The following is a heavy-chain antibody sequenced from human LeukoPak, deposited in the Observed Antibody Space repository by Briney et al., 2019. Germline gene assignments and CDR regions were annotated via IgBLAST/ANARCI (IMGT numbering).Heavy chain of an antibody. CDR2: INHSEST. V-gene: IGHV4-34*01. Sequence: SETLSLTCAVYGGSFSGYYWSWIRQPPGKGLEWIGEINHSESTNFNPSLKSRVTISLDTSKNQFSLKLSSVTAADTAVYYCARVGWGVRGPTRWGQGTLVTVSS. CDR3: ARVGWGVRGPTR. J-gene: IGHJ4*02. CDR1: GGSFSGYY. D-gene: IGHD3-10*01.